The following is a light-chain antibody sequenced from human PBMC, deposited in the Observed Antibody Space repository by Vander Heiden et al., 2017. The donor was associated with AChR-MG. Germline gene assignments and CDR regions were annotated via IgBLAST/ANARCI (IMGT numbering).Light chain of an antibody. J-gene: IGLJ2*01. CDR3: LLSYSGTWGV. CDR1: TGPVTSNHH. CDR2: ATI. Sequence: QAVVTQEHSLTVCPGVTVTLTGGSTTGPVTSNHHPYWFQQQPGQAPRTLISATINKHSWTPARFSGSLLGDKAALTLSGAQPEDEAEYYCLLSYSGTWGVFGGGTKLTVL. V-gene: IGLV7-46*01.